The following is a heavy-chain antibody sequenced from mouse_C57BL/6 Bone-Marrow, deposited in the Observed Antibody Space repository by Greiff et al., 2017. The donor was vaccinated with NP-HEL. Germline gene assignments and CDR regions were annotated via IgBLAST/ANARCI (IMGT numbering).Heavy chain of an antibody. V-gene: IGHV1-19*01. Sequence: EVQLQQSGPVLVKPGASVKMSCKASGYTFTDYYMNWVQQSHGKSLEWIGVINPYNGGTSYNQKFKGKATLTVDKSSSTAYMELNSLTSEDSAVYYCARCYVAMDYWGQGTSVTVSS. CDR1: GYTFTDYY. D-gene: IGHD1-1*02. CDR3: ARCYVAMDY. CDR2: INPYNGGT. J-gene: IGHJ4*01.